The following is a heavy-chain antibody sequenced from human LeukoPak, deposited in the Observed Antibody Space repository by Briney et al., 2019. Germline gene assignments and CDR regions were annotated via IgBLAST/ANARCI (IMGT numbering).Heavy chain of an antibody. Sequence: PGGSVRLSCAASGFTFSTYWMHWVRQAPGKGLVWVSRIISDGSTNYADSVKGRFTISRDNAKNTLSLQMNSLRPEDTGVYYCARAPSEIGGYYPEYFRHWGQGTLVTVSS. D-gene: IGHD3-22*01. CDR1: GFTFSTYW. CDR3: ARAPSEIGGYYPEYFRH. J-gene: IGHJ1*01. V-gene: IGHV3-74*01. CDR2: IISDGST.